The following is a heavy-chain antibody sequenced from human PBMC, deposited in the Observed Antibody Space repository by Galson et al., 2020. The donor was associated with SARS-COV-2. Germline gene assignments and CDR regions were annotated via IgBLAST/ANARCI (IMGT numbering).Heavy chain of an antibody. J-gene: IGHJ3*02. CDR2: IYYSGST. V-gene: IGHV4-39*07. D-gene: IGHD3-22*01. Sequence: SETLSLTCTVSGGSISSSSYYWGWIRQPPGKGLEWIGSIYYSGSTYYNPSLKSRVTISVDTSKNQFSLKLSSVTAADTAVYYRARGMDYYDSSGYYVDAFDIWGQGTMVTVSS. CDR3: ARGMDYYDSSGYYVDAFDI. CDR1: GGSISSSSYY.